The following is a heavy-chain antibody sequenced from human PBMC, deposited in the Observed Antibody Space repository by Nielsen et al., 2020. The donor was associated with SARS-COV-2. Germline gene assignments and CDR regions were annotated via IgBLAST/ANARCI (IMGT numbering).Heavy chain of an antibody. CDR2: IYYSGTTTYD. Sequence: SETLSLTCTVSGGSITSHYWGWVRQPPGKGLEWIGHIYYSGTTTYDNYNPSLKSRVTMSVDTPKNQFSLKLTSVTAADTALYFCARLLRYDSTYFWAFHIWGQGTTVTVSS. J-gene: IGHJ3*02. CDR3: ARLLRYDSTYFWAFHI. V-gene: IGHV4-59*08. D-gene: IGHD3-22*01. CDR1: GGSITSHY.